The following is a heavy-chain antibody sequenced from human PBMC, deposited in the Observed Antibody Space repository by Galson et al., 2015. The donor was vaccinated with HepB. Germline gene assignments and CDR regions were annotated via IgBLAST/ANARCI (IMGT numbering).Heavy chain of an antibody. J-gene: IGHJ4*02. V-gene: IGHV1-2*02. D-gene: IGHD2-2*01. CDR1: GSTFTGYY. CDR3: AREGTDCSSTSCRFDY. CDR2: INPNSGGT. Sequence: SVKVSCKASGSTFTGYYMHWVRQAPGQGLEWMGWINPNSGGTNYAQKFQGRVTMTRDTSISTAYMELSRLRSDDTAVYYCAREGTDCSSTSCRFDYWGQGTLVTVSS.